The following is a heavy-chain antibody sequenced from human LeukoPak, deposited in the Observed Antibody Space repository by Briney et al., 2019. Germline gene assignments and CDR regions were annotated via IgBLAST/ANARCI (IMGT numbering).Heavy chain of an antibody. J-gene: IGHJ6*02. D-gene: IGHD4-17*01. CDR1: GASISGYY. V-gene: IGHV4-59*01. Sequence: SETLSLTCTVSGASISGYYWSWIRQPPGKGLEWIGYIYYSGSTNYNPSLKSRVTISVDTSKNQFSLKLSSVTAADTAVYYCARDRYGDRYYYYGMDVWGQGTTATVSS. CDR3: ARDRYGDRYYYYGMDV. CDR2: IYYSGST.